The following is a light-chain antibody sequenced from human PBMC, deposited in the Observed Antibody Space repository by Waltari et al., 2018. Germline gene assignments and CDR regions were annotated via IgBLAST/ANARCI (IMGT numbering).Light chain of an antibody. J-gene: IGKJ1*01. CDR2: AAS. CDR3: QHYVRLPVT. V-gene: IGKV3-20*01. CDR1: QSVGRT. Sequence: EIVLTQSPGTLSLSPGETATLSCRASQSVGRTLAWYQQTPGQAPRLLIYAASTRATGIPDSFSGSGSGTDFRLTISRVEPEDFAVYYCQHYVRLPVTFGQGTTVELK.